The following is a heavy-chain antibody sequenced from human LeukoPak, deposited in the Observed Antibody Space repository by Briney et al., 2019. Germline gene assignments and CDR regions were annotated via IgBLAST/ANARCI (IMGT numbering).Heavy chain of an antibody. J-gene: IGHJ4*02. V-gene: IGHV4-38-2*02. D-gene: IGHD3-22*01. Sequence: SETLSLTCTVSGYSITSAYYWGWIRQSPGQGLAWIGSIYHSGSSYYNPSLKSRVTISVDTSKNHFSLKLTSVTAADTAVYYCAREHYYDSTAYLDWGQGTLVSVSS. CDR1: GYSITSAYY. CDR3: AREHYYDSTAYLD. CDR2: IYHSGSS.